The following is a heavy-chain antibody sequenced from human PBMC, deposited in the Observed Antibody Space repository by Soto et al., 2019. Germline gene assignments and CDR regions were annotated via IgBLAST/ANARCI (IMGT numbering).Heavy chain of an antibody. CDR2: IGITGTPI. J-gene: IGHJ4*02. CDR3: ARDFAASTGGGIGY. V-gene: IGHV3-11*01. Sequence: QVQLVESGGDLVKPGGSLRLSCAASGFTFTDYYMAWVRQAPGKGLEWISYIGITGTPIYYADSVKGRFTISRDNARNSVFLQLDSLTADDTAIYYCARDFAASTGGGIGYWGQGTLVSVSS. D-gene: IGHD4-17*01. CDR1: GFTFTDYY.